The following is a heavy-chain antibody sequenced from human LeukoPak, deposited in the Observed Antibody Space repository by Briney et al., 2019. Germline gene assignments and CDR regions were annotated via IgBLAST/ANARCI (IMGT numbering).Heavy chain of an antibody. Sequence: AGGSLRLSCAASGFTFSSYSMNWVRQAPGKGLEWVSSIAHGNSYIYYADSVKGRFTISRDNAKNSLYLQMDSLTADDTAVYYCARAPGYIYVLDTFNIWGLGTMVTVSS. V-gene: IGHV3-21*01. CDR2: IAHGNSYI. J-gene: IGHJ3*02. CDR3: ARAPGYIYVLDTFNI. CDR1: GFTFSSYS. D-gene: IGHD5-18*01.